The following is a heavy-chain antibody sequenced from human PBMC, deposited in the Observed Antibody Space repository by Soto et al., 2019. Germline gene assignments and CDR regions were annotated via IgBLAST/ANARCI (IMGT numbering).Heavy chain of an antibody. CDR2: IRAKAHGGTI. CDR3: TRAYSSSPLDY. Sequence: PGGSLRLSCTASGFNFGDYATHWVRQVPGKGLEWVGLIRAKAHGGTIDYAASVRGRFTISRDDSKSIAYLQMNSLKTEDTALYYCTRAYSSSPLDYWGQGTRVTVSS. CDR1: GFNFGDYA. D-gene: IGHD6-13*01. V-gene: IGHV3-49*04. J-gene: IGHJ4*02.